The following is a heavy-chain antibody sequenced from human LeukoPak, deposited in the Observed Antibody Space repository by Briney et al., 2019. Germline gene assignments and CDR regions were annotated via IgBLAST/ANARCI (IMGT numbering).Heavy chain of an antibody. CDR1: GFTFSSYW. J-gene: IGHJ1*01. D-gene: IGHD3-22*01. CDR2: IKQDGSEK. V-gene: IGHV3-7*03. CDR3: AREWGTYYYDSSGHSD. Sequence: GGSLRLSCAASGFTFSSYWMSWVRQAPGKGLEWVANIKQDGSEKYYVDSVKGRFTISRDNAKNSLYLQMNSLRAEDAAVYYCAREWGTYYYDSSGHSDWGQGTLVTVSS.